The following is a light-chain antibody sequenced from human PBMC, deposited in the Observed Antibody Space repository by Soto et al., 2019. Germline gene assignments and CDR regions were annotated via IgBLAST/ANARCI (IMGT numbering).Light chain of an antibody. V-gene: IGKV1-5*03. CDR2: KAS. CDR1: QSISSW. J-gene: IGKJ2*01. Sequence: DIHMTQSPSTLSAFVGDRVTITCRASQSISSWLAWYQQKPGRAPQLLIYKASSLEGGVPSRFSGSGSGTEFTLTISNLQPDDFATYYCQQYEKYYTFGQGTKLEIK. CDR3: QQYEKYYT.